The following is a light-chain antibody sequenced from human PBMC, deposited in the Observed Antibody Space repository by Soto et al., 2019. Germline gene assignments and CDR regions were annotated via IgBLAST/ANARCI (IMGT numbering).Light chain of an antibody. Sequence: EIVLTQSPGTLSLSPGERATISCRASKSVSGSYLAWYQQKPGQAPRLLVYGASSRATGIPDRFSGSGSGTDFTLTISRLEPEDFAVYYCQQYGSSPTWTFGQGTKVEIK. CDR3: QQYGSSPTWT. V-gene: IGKV3-20*01. J-gene: IGKJ1*01. CDR2: GAS. CDR1: KSVSGSY.